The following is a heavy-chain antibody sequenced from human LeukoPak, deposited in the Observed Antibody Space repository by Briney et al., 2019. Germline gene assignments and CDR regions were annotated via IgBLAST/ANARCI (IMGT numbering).Heavy chain of an antibody. CDR2: MNPNSGNT. CDR1: GYTFISYD. J-gene: IGHJ6*02. Sequence: ASVKVSCKASGYTFISYDINWVRQATGQGLEWMGWMNPNSGNTGYAQKFQGRVTMTRNTSISTAYMELSSLRSEDTAVYYCARYPEYYDFWSGYYSYYYYGMDVWGQGTTVTVSS. D-gene: IGHD3-3*01. V-gene: IGHV1-8*01. CDR3: ARYPEYYDFWSGYYSYYYYGMDV.